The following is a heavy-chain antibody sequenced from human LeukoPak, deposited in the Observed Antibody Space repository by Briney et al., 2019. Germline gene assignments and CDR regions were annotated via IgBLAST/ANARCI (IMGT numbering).Heavy chain of an antibody. CDR1: GFTISFYW. V-gene: IGHV3-64D*09. D-gene: IGHD3-10*01. CDR2: ISSNGGST. CDR3: VKAAVYYYGSGSYLTS. J-gene: IGHJ4*02. Sequence: GGSLRLSCAASGFTISFYWMSWVRQAPGKGLEYVSAISSNGGSTYYADSVKGRFTISRDNSKNTLYLQMSSLRAEDTAVYYCVKAAVYYYGSGSYLTSWGQGTLVTVSS.